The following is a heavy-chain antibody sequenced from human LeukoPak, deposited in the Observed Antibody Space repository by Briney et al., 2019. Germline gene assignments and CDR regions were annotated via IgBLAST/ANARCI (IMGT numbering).Heavy chain of an antibody. V-gene: IGHV4-4*09. J-gene: IGHJ4*02. Sequence: SGTLSLTCTVSGSSISSYYWSWIRQPPGKGLEWIGYIYTSGSTNYNPSLKSRVTISVDTSKNQFSLKLSSVTAADTAVYYCARSKSGPFDYWGQGTLVTVSS. D-gene: IGHD1-26*01. CDR2: IYTSGST. CDR1: GSSISSYY. CDR3: ARSKSGPFDY.